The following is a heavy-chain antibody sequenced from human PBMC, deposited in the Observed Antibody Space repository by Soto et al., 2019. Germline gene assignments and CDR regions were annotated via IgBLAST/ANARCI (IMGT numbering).Heavy chain of an antibody. CDR1: GFTFSSYE. Sequence: GGSLRLSCAASGFTFSSYEMNWVRQAPGKGLEWVSYISSSGSTIYYADSVKGRFTISRDNAKNSLYLQMNSLRAEDTAVYYCXRVGVGHLSGSYPSEAYYFDYWGQGTXVTVSS. V-gene: IGHV3-48*03. D-gene: IGHD1-26*01. CDR2: ISSSGSTI. J-gene: IGHJ4*02. CDR3: XRVGVGHLSGSYPSEAYYFDY.